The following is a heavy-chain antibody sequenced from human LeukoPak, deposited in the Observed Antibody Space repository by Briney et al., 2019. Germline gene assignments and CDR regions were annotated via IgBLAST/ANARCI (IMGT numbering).Heavy chain of an antibody. CDR3: ARQSGTGTLLDY. CDR1: GGSINSSSYY. J-gene: IGHJ4*02. V-gene: IGHV4-39*01. CDR2: IYYSGST. D-gene: IGHD3/OR15-3a*01. Sequence: SETLSLTCTVSGGSINSSSYYWGWIRQPPGKGLEWIGNIYYSGSTYYNPSLKSRVTISVDTSKNQFSLKLSSVTAADTAVYYCARQSGTGTLLDYWGQGTLVTVSS.